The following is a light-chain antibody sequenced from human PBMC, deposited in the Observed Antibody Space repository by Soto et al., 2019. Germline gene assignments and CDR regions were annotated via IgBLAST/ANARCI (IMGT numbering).Light chain of an antibody. Sequence: AIQLTQSPSSLSASVGDRVTITCLASQGISSALAWYQQKAGKAPKVLISDASSLESGVPSRFSGSGSGTDFTLTISSLQPEDFATYYCQQYNNYPTFGGGTRVEIK. CDR2: DAS. CDR1: QGISSA. V-gene: IGKV1D-13*01. CDR3: QQYNNYPT. J-gene: IGKJ4*01.